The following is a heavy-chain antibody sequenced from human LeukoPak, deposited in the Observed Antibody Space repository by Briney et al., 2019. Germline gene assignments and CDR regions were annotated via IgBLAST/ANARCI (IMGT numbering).Heavy chain of an antibody. CDR1: GGFISSGSYY. CDR2: IYTSGNT. Sequence: SQTLSLTCTVSGGFISSGSYYWSWIRQPAGKGLEWIGRIYTSGNTNYNPSLKSRVTISVDTSKNQFSLKLNSVTAADTAVYYCARWNYDIDYWGQGTLVTVSS. J-gene: IGHJ4*02. CDR3: ARWNYDIDY. D-gene: IGHD3-22*01. V-gene: IGHV4-61*02.